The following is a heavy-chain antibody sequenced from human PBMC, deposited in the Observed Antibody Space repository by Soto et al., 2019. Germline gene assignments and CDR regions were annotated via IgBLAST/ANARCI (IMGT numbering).Heavy chain of an antibody. CDR2: INTNTGNP. Sequence: GASVKVSCKASGYTFTSYAINWVRQAPGQGLEWMGWINTNTGNPTYAQGFTGRFVFSLDTSVSTAYLQICSLKAEDTAVYYCARDFSWIQLWSYYYYYGMDVWGQGTTVTVSS. J-gene: IGHJ6*02. CDR3: ARDFSWIQLWSYYYYYGMDV. D-gene: IGHD5-18*01. V-gene: IGHV7-4-1*01. CDR1: GYTFTSYA.